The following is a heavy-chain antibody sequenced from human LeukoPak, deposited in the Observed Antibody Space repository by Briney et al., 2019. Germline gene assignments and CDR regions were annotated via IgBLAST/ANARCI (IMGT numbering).Heavy chain of an antibody. Sequence: PGGSLRLSRAASGFTFSSYDIHWVRQAPGKGLEWQAVIWYDGSNKYYADSVKGRFTISRDNSKNTLYLQMSSLRAEDTAVYFCAAPVTTGGSTAGLDFWGQGTLVTVSS. V-gene: IGHV3-33*01. D-gene: IGHD4-17*01. CDR1: GFTFSSYD. CDR3: AAPVTTGGSTAGLDF. J-gene: IGHJ4*02. CDR2: IWYDGSNK.